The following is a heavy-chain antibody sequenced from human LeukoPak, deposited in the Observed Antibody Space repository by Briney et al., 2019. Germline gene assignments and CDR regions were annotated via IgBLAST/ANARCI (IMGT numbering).Heavy chain of an antibody. D-gene: IGHD5-12*01. CDR1: GYSISSGYY. CDR3: ARERAGGYRNNWFDP. CDR2: IYHSGST. J-gene: IGHJ5*02. V-gene: IGHV4-38-2*02. Sequence: SETLSLTCTVSGYSISSGYYWGWIRQPPGKGLEWIGSIYHSGSTYYNPSLRSRVTISVDTSKNQFSLKLSSVTAADTAVYYFARERAGGYRNNWFDPWGQGTLVTVSS.